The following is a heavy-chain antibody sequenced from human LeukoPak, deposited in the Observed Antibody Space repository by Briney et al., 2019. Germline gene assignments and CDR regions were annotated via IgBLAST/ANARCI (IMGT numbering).Heavy chain of an antibody. V-gene: IGHV4-30-4*08. CDR2: IYYSGST. Sequence: KPSETLSLTCTVSGGSISSGDYYWSWIRQPPGKGLEWIGYIYYSGSTYYNPSLKSRVTISVDTSKNQFSLKLSSVTAADTAVYYCARVIGGWNYLRNWGQGTLVTVSS. CDR3: ARVIGGWNYLRN. D-gene: IGHD1-7*01. CDR1: GGSISSGDYY. J-gene: IGHJ4*02.